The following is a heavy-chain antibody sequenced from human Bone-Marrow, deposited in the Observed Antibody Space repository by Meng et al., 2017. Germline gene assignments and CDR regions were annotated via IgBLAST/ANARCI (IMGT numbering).Heavy chain of an antibody. CDR3: ARIRGDHYDFWSGYYGLDY. J-gene: IGHJ4*02. CDR2: IKQDGSEK. V-gene: IGHV3-7*01. D-gene: IGHD3-3*01. CDR1: GFTFSSYE. Sequence: GESLKISCAASGFTFSSYEMNWVRQAPGKGLEWVANIKQDGSEKYYVDSVKGRFTISRDNAKNSLYLQMNSLRAEDTAVYYCARIRGDHYDFWSGYYGLDYWGQGTLVTVSS.